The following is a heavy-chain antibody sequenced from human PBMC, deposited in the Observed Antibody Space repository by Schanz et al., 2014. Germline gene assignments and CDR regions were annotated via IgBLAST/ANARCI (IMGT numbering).Heavy chain of an antibody. Sequence: EVQLVESGGGLVQPGGSLRLSCAASEFTFSADAMSWVRQAPGKGLEWLGRIKSKTDGETTDYAAPVKGRFSISRDDSQSTLYLQMNSLKIEDTAVYYCATASSPVREAGAGSSFHLWGQGTLXTVSP. CDR2: IKSKTDGETT. CDR3: ATASSPVREAGAGSSFHL. V-gene: IGHV3-15*01. J-gene: IGHJ5*02. CDR1: EFTFSADA. D-gene: IGHD6-13*01.